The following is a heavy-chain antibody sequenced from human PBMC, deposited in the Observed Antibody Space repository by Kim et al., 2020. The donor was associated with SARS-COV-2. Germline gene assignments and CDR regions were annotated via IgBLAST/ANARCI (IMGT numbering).Heavy chain of an antibody. CDR1: GGSISSSNW. Sequence: SETLSLTCAVSGGSISSSNWWSWVRQPPGKGLEWIGEIYHSGSTNHNPSLKSRVTISVDKSKNQFSLKLSSVTAADMAVYYCARERSDYGDYVFYFDYWGQGTLVTVSS. CDR2: IYHSGST. V-gene: IGHV4-4*02. CDR3: ARERSDYGDYVFYFDY. J-gene: IGHJ4*02. D-gene: IGHD4-17*01.